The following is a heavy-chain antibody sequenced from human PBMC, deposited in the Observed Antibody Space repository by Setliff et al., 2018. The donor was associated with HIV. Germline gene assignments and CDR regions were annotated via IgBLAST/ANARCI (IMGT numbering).Heavy chain of an antibody. V-gene: IGHV4-61*05. J-gene: IGHJ4*02. CDR3: ARLPDINSWPFDY. Sequence: SQTLSLTCSVSGGSISSSNYYGGWIRQPPGKGLEWIGYIHHSGGTQYNPSLMSRLTMSVDSSKNQFSLSLSSVTAADTAVYYCARLPDINSWPFDYWARGTLVTVSS. CDR2: IHHSGGT. D-gene: IGHD6-13*01. CDR1: GGSISSSNYY.